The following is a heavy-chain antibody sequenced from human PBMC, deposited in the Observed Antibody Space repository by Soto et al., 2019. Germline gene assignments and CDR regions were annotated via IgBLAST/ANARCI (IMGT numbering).Heavy chain of an antibody. CDR1: GGSISSGGYY. Sequence: SETLSLTCTVSGGSISSGGYYWSWIRQHPGKGLEWIGYIYYSGSTYYNPSLKSRVTISVDTSKNQFSLKLSSVTAADTAVYYCARDRLRQLVHYSYYCMDVWGQGTTVTVSS. CDR3: ARDRLRQLVHYSYYCMDV. D-gene: IGHD6-13*01. CDR2: IYYSGST. J-gene: IGHJ6*02. V-gene: IGHV4-31*03.